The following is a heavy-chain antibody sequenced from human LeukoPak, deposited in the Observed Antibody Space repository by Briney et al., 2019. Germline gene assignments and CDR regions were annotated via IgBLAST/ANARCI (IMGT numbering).Heavy chain of an antibody. J-gene: IGHJ4*02. D-gene: IGHD6-19*01. CDR1: GGSISSSSYY. V-gene: IGHV4-39*01. Sequence: SETLSLTCTVSGGSISSSSYYWGWIRQPPGKGLEWIGSIYYSGSTYYNPSLKSRVTISVDTSKNQFSLKLRSVTAADTAVYYCARRPGIAVAEYYFDYWGQGTLVTVSS. CDR2: IYYSGST. CDR3: ARRPGIAVAEYYFDY.